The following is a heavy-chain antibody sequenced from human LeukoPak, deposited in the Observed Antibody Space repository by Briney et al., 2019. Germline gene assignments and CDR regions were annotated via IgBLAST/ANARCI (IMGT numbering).Heavy chain of an antibody. CDR2: IYYSGST. V-gene: IGHV4-39*02. CDR3: ARDSLLPSAMGYYYMDV. Sequence: SETLSLTCTVSGGSISTNKYYWGWIRQPPGKGLEWIGSIYYSGSTYYNPTLKSRVTIFVDTSQTQFSLKLGSVTAAGTAVYYCARDSLLPSAMGYYYMDVWGKGTTVTVSS. D-gene: IGHD2-2*01. J-gene: IGHJ6*03. CDR1: GGSISTNKYY.